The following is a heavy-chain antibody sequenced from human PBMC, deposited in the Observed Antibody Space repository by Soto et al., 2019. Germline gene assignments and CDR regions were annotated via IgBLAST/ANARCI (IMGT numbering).Heavy chain of an antibody. CDR1: GGTFSSYA. V-gene: IGHV1-69*01. D-gene: IGHD3-22*01. J-gene: IGHJ4*02. CDR3: ARGSYYYDSSGYYRMCY. CDR2: IIPIFGTA. Sequence: QVQLVQSGAEVKKPGSSVKVSCKASGGTFSSYAISWVRQAPGQGLEWMGGIIPIFGTANYAQKFQGRVTISADESTSKAYMELSSLRSEDTAVYYCARGSYYYDSSGYYRMCYWGQGTLVTVSS.